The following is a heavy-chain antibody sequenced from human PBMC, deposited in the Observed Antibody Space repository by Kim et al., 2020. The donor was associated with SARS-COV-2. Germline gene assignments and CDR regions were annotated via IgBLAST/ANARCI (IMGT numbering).Heavy chain of an antibody. J-gene: IGHJ5*02. D-gene: IGHD5-12*01. CDR3: ARWLGWFDP. V-gene: IGHV4-59*13. CDR2: IYYSGST. Sequence: SETLSLTCTVSGGSISSYYWSWIRQPPGKGLEWIGYIYYSGSTNYSPSLKSRVTISVDTSKNQFSLKLSSVTAADTAVYYCARWLGWFDPWGQGTLVTVSS. CDR1: GGSISSYY.